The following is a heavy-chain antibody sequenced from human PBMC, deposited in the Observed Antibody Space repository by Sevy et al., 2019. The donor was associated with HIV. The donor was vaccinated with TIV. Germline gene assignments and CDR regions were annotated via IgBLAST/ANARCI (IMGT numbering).Heavy chain of an antibody. V-gene: IGHV3-53*01. CDR3: AXTWTPLYYYALDV. Sequence: GGSLRLSCAASGFTVSSKYMSWVRQAPGKGLEWVSVIYSGEYTYYADSVKGRFTISRDISKNTLNLEMNNLRAEDTAIYYCAXTWTPLYYYALDVWGQGTTVTVSS. CDR1: GFTVSSKY. D-gene: IGHD2-15*01. CDR2: IYSGEYT. J-gene: IGHJ6*02.